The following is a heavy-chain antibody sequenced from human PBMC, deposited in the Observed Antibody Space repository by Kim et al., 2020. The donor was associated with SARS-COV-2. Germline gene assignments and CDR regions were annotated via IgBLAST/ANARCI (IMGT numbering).Heavy chain of an antibody. J-gene: IGHJ4*02. D-gene: IGHD3-10*01. Sequence: SETLSLTCAVYGGSFSGYYWSWIRQPPGKGLEWIGEINHSGRTNYNPSLKSRVTISVDTSKNQFSLKLTSVTAADTAVYYYARRVSNTSGWGSHYCDLWGQGTLVTVSS. CDR3: ARRVSNTSGWGSHYCDL. V-gene: IGHV4-34*01. CDR2: INHSGRT. CDR1: GGSFSGYY.